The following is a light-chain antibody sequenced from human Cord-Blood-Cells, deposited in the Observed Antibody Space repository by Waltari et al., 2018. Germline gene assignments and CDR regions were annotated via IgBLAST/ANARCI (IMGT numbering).Light chain of an antibody. J-gene: IGLJ2*01. CDR1: KLGDKY. CDR2: EDS. CDR3: QAWDSSTAV. V-gene: IGLV3-1*01. Sequence: SYELTQPPSVSVSPGQTASITCSGDKLGDKYACWYQQKPGQYPVLVIYEDSKRPSGIPVRFSRSNSGNAATLPSSGTRAMDEGDYYCQAWDSSTAVFGGGTKLTVL.